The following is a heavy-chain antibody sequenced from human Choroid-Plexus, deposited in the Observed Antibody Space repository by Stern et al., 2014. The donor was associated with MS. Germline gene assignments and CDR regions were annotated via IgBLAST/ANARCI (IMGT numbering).Heavy chain of an antibody. CDR3: AKDRQWSTYFFDY. CDR1: GFTFSNFG. J-gene: IGHJ4*02. V-gene: IGHV3-30*18. Sequence: VQLVESGGGVAQPGRPLILSCAASGFTFSNFGMHWVRQAPGKGLEWVALISYDGSAKYYADSVKGRFTIFRDNSKNPRYMHMNSLRAEDTAVYYCAKDRQWSTYFFDYWGQGSRVPVSS. D-gene: IGHD2-15*01. CDR2: ISYDGSAK.